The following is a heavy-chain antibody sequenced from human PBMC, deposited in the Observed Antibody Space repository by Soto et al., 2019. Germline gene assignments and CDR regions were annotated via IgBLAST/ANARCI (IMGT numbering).Heavy chain of an antibody. Sequence: QVQLQESGPGLVKPSETLSLTCTVSGGSISSYYWSWIRQPAGKGLEWIGRIYTSGSTNYNPSLKSRVTMSVDTSKNQCSLKLSSVTAADTAVYYCARDLDCGGDCYSPNWYFDLWGRGTLVTVSS. V-gene: IGHV4-4*07. D-gene: IGHD2-21*02. CDR1: GGSISSYY. J-gene: IGHJ2*01. CDR2: IYTSGST. CDR3: ARDLDCGGDCYSPNWYFDL.